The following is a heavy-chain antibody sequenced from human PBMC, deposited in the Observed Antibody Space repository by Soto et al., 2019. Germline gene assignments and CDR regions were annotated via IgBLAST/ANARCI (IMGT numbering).Heavy chain of an antibody. Sequence: GASVKVSCKASGYTFTSYDINWVRQATGQGLEWMGWMNPNSGNTGYAQKFQGRVTMTRNTSISTAYMELSSLRSGDTAVYYCARDYPRFLLRPERKAPSRLGSSYMDVWGKGTTVTVSS. CDR2: MNPNSGNT. CDR1: GYTFTSYD. D-gene: IGHD3-3*01. J-gene: IGHJ6*03. CDR3: ARDYPRFLLRPERKAPSRLGSSYMDV. V-gene: IGHV1-8*01.